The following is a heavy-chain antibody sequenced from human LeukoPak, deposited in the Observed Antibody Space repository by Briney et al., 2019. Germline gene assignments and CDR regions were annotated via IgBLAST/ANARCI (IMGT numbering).Heavy chain of an antibody. CDR3: AKRGVVVRVILVGFHKEAYYFDS. CDR2: ISGSGGST. J-gene: IGHJ4*02. CDR1: GITLSNYG. V-gene: IGHV3-23*01. Sequence: GGSLRLSCRVSGITLSNYGMSRVRQAPGKGLEWVAGISGSGGSTNYADSVKGRFTISPDNPKNTLYLLMPILRAEDTAVYFCAKRGVVVRVILVGFHKEAYYFDSWGQGALVTVSS. D-gene: IGHD3-10*01.